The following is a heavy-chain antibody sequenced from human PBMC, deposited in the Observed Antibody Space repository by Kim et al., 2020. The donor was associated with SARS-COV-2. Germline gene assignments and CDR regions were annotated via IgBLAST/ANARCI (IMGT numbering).Heavy chain of an antibody. V-gene: IGHV1-46*03. D-gene: IGHD3-22*01. J-gene: IGHJ4*02. CDR3: AREGDSSAKHFDY. Sequence: YARKIQGRVAVTRDTSTNTVYIEVSSLRSEDTAVYYCAREGDSSAKHFDYWGQGTLVTVSS.